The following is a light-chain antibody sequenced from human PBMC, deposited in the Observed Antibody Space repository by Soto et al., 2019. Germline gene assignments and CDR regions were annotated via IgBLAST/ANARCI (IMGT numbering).Light chain of an antibody. Sequence: QSVLTQPASVSGSPGQSITISCTGTSSDVGGYKYVSWYQQHPGKAPKLMIYEVSNRPSGVSNRFSGSKSDNTASLTISGLQAEDEADYYCISYTSVSYTSIYVFGTGTKVTVL. CDR3: ISYTSVSYTSIYV. J-gene: IGLJ1*01. CDR1: SSDVGGYKY. CDR2: EVS. V-gene: IGLV2-14*01.